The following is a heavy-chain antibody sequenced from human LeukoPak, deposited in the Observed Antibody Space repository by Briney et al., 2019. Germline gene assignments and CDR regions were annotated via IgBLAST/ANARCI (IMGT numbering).Heavy chain of an antibody. CDR3: TGGYDQNHYYYYYMDV. Sequence: SETLCLTCAVSGGSISSSRYYWGWIRPPPGKGLEWIGRIYYSGSTYYHPSLKSRVTISVDTSKNQFSQKLSSVTAADTAVYYCTGGYDQNHYYYYYMDVWGKETTVTVSS. CDR2: IYYSGST. J-gene: IGHJ6*03. V-gene: IGHV4-39*07. CDR1: GGSISSSRYY. D-gene: IGHD5-12*01.